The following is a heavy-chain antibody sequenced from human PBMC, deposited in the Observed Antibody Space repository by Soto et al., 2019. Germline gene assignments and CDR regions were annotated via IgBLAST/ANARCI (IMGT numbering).Heavy chain of an antibody. CDR1: GGSISSSSYY. Sequence: PSETLSLTCTVSGGSISSSSYYWGWIRQPPGKGLEWIGSIYYSGSTYYNPSLKSRVTISVDTSKNQFSLKLSSVTAADTAVYYCARTPSVRMDVWGQGTTVTVSS. D-gene: IGHD3-10*01. J-gene: IGHJ6*02. CDR3: ARTPSVRMDV. V-gene: IGHV4-39*01. CDR2: IYYSGST.